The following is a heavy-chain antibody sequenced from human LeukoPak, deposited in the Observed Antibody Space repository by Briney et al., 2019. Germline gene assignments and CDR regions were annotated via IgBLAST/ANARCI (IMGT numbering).Heavy chain of an antibody. D-gene: IGHD3-22*01. CDR1: GYTFTSYG. Sequence: ASVKVSCKASGYTFTSYGISWVRQAPGQGLEWMGWISAYNGNTNYAQKLQGRVTMTTDTSTSTAYMELRRLRSDDTAVYYCAREKGFTYYYNSSGYHYFDYWGQGTLVTVSS. CDR2: ISAYNGNT. J-gene: IGHJ4*02. CDR3: AREKGFTYYYNSSGYHYFDY. V-gene: IGHV1-18*01.